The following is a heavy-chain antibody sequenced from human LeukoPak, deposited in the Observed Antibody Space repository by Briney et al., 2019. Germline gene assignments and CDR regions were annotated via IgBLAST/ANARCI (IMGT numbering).Heavy chain of an antibody. CDR1: GFTFNKYA. CDR3: AKNRGGTYKYYMDV. D-gene: IGHD1-1*01. V-gene: IGHV3-23*01. J-gene: IGHJ6*03. Sequence: PGGSLRLSCAASGFTFNKYAMSWVRQAPGMGLEWLSYVSGSGGATYYADSVKGRFTISRDNSKNTVYLQMGSPRAEDTAVYYCAKNRGGTYKYYMDVWGNGTTVTVSS. CDR2: VSGSGGAT.